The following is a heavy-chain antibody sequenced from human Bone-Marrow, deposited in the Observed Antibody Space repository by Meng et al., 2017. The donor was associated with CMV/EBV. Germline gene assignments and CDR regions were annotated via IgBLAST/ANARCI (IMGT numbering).Heavy chain of an antibody. J-gene: IGHJ6*02. CDR1: GGSISSYY. D-gene: IGHD6-6*01. CDR3: ARGRIAARPSKYYYYNYGMDV. Sequence: SETLSLTCTVSGGSISSYYWCWIRQPPGKGLEWIGYIYYSGSTNYNPSLKSRVTISVDTSKNQFSLKLSSVTAADTAVYYCARGRIAARPSKYYYYNYGMDVWGQGTTVTVSS. V-gene: IGHV4-59*12. CDR2: IYYSGST.